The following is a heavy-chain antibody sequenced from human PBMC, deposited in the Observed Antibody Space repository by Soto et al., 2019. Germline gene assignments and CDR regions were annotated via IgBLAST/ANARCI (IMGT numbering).Heavy chain of an antibody. Sequence: QVQLVQSGAEVKKPGSSVKVSCKASGGTFSSYAISWVRQAPGQGLEWMGGIIPIFGTANYAQKFQGRVTITADESTSTAYMELSSLRSEDTAVYYCARDIGLVPAATSYGMDVWGQGTTVTVSS. V-gene: IGHV1-69*12. J-gene: IGHJ6*02. D-gene: IGHD2-2*01. CDR3: ARDIGLVPAATSYGMDV. CDR2: IIPIFGTA. CDR1: GGTFSSYA.